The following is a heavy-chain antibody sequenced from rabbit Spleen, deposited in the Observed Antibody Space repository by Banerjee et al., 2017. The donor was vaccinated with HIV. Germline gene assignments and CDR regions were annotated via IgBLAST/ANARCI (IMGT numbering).Heavy chain of an antibody. CDR1: GFSFSSGYY. CDR2: IYSGSSNP. J-gene: IGHJ4*01. V-gene: IGHV1S40*01. D-gene: IGHD3-1*01. CDR3: ARDYIDVGSGFNL. Sequence: QQLVESGGGLVKPGASLTLTCKASGFSFSSGYYMSWVRQAPGKGLEWIACIYSGSSNPNYASWAKGRFTVSKTSSTSVTLQMTSLTAADTATFFCARDYIDVGSGFNLWGQGTLVTVS.